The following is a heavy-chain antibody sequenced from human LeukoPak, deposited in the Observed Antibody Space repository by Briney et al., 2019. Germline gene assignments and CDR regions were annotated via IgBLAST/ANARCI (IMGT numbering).Heavy chain of an antibody. D-gene: IGHD3-10*01. CDR2: ISGSGGST. CDR3: AKGITMVRGVIQYFDY. V-gene: IGHV3-23*01. Sequence: GGSLRLSCAASGFTFSTYAMSWVRQAPGKGLEWVSVISGSGGSTYYADSVKGRFTISRDNSKNTLYLQMNSLRAEDTAVYYCAKGITMVRGVIQYFDYWGQGTLVTVSS. J-gene: IGHJ4*02. CDR1: GFTFSTYA.